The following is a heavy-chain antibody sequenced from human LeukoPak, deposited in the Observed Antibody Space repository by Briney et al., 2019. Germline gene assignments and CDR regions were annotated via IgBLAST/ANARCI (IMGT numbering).Heavy chain of an antibody. CDR1: GFTFSDYY. V-gene: IGHV3-11*01. CDR2: ISSSGSTI. J-gene: IGHJ4*02. Sequence: GGSLRLSCAASGFTFSDYYMSWLRQAPGKGLEWVSYISSSGSTIYYADSVKGRFTISRDNAKNSLYLQMNSLRAEDTAVYYCASYYGDYYFDYWGQGTLVTVSS. CDR3: ASYYGDYYFDY. D-gene: IGHD4-17*01.